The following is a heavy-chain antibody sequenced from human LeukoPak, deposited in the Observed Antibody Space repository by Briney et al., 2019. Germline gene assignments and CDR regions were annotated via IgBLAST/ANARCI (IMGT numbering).Heavy chain of an antibody. D-gene: IGHD4-23*01. CDR2: IYYSGST. Sequence: SETLSLTCTVAGGSISSYYWSWIRQPPGKGLEWIGYIYYSGSTNYNPSLKSRVTISVDTSKNQLSLKLSSVTAADTAVYYCARALSGGPDYWGQGTLVTVYS. V-gene: IGHV4-59*01. CDR3: ARALSGGPDY. CDR1: GGSISSYY. J-gene: IGHJ4*02.